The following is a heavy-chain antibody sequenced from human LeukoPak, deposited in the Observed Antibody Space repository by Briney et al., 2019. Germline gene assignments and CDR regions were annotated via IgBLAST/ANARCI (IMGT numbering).Heavy chain of an antibody. CDR1: GNTFTSYY. V-gene: IGHV1-46*01. J-gene: IGHJ6*04. CDR2: INPSGDST. D-gene: IGHD6-13*01. Sequence: GASVKVSCKASGNTFTSYYIHWVRQAPGQGLEWMGIINPSGDSTSYAQKFQGRVTMTRDTSTSTVYMELSSLRSEDTAVYYRGREEEGQQLLDVWGKGTTVTVSS. CDR3: GREEEGQQLLDV.